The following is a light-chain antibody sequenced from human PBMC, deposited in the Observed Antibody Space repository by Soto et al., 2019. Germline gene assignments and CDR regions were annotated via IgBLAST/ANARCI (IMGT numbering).Light chain of an antibody. CDR2: DAS. CDR3: QQYTSYPWT. Sequence: GDRVTITCRASQSISSWLAWYQQKPGKAPKLLIYDASSLESGVPSRISGSGSGTEFTLTISSLQPEDFATYYCQQYTSYPWTFGQGTKVDIK. J-gene: IGKJ1*01. CDR1: QSISSW. V-gene: IGKV1-5*01.